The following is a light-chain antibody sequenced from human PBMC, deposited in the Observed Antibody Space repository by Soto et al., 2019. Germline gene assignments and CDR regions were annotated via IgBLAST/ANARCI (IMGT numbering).Light chain of an antibody. Sequence: QSALTQPPSASGSPGQSVTISCTGTSSDMGGYNYVSWYQHHPGKAPKLMIYEVSKRPSGVPDRFSGSKSGNTASLTVSGLQDEDEAEYYCSSYTGTKTFWVFGGGTKLTVL. V-gene: IGLV2-8*01. CDR2: EVS. J-gene: IGLJ3*02. CDR1: SSDMGGYNY. CDR3: SSYTGTKTFWV.